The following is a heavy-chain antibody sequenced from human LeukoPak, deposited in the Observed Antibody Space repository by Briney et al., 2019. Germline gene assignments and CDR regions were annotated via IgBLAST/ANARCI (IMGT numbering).Heavy chain of an antibody. J-gene: IGHJ4*02. CDR1: GFTFSSYW. D-gene: IGHD2-2*02. V-gene: IGHV3-7*01. CDR3: ARLGYCSSTSCYTAGYFDY. CDR2: IKQDGSEK. Sequence: PGGSLRLSCAASGFTFSSYWMSWVRQAPGKGLEWVANIKQDGSEKYYVDSVKGRFTISRDNAKNSLYLQRNSLRAEDTAVYYCARLGYCSSTSCYTAGYFDYWGQGTLVTVSS.